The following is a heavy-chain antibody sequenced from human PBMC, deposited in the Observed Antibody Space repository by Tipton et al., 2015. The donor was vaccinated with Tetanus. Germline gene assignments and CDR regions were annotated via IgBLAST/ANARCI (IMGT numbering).Heavy chain of an antibody. D-gene: IGHD3-10*01. CDR3: AKGSYYGSGSYPPLGDCYYCYMGV. CDR2: ISGSGGST. J-gene: IGHJ6*03. Sequence: GSLRLSCAASGFTFSSYAMSWVRQAPGKGLEWVSAISGSGGSTYYADSVKGRFTISRDNSKNTLYLQMNSLRAEDTAVYYCAKGSYYGSGSYPPLGDCYYCYMGVWGKGTTVPVSS. CDR1: GFTFSSYA. V-gene: IGHV3-23*01.